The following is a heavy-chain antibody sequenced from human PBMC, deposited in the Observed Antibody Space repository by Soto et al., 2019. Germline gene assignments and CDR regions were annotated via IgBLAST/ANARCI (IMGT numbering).Heavy chain of an antibody. CDR3: ASRIAAAGPYWYFDL. CDR2: IYYSGST. Sequence: QVQLQESGPGLVKPSQTLSLTCTVSGGSISSGGYYWSWIRQHPGTGLEWIGYIYYSGSTYYNPSLKSGVTISVDTSKNQFSLKLSSVTAADTAVYYWASRIAAAGPYWYFDLWGRGTLVTVSS. CDR1: GGSISSGGYY. V-gene: IGHV4-31*03. J-gene: IGHJ2*01. D-gene: IGHD6-13*01.